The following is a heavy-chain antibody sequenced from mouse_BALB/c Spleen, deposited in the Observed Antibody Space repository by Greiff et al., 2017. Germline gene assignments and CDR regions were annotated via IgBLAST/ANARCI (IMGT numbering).Heavy chain of an antibody. CDR2: ISYSGST. Sequence: EVKVEESGPSLVKPSQTLSLTCSVTGDSITSGYWNWIRKFPGNKLEYMGYISYSGSTYYNPSLKSRISITRDTSKNQYYLQLNSVTTEDTATYYCARCLLLREAMDYWGQGTSVTVSS. J-gene: IGHJ4*01. CDR1: GDSITSGY. D-gene: IGHD1-1*01. CDR3: ARCLLLREAMDY. V-gene: IGHV3-8*02.